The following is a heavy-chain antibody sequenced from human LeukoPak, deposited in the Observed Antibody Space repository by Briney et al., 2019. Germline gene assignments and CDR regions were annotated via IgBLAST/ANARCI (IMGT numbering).Heavy chain of an antibody. D-gene: IGHD3-10*01. Sequence: SCKASGFTFSSYGMSWVRQAPGKGLEWVANIKQDGSEKYYVDSVKGRFTISRDNAKNSLYLQMNSLRAEDTAVYYCARDLWFGELSPGGQGTLVTVSS. J-gene: IGHJ4*02. CDR3: ARDLWFGELSP. CDR1: GFTFSSYG. CDR2: IKQDGSEK. V-gene: IGHV3-7*01.